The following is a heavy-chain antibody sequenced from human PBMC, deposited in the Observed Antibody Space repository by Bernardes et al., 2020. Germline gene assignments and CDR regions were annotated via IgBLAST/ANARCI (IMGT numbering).Heavy chain of an antibody. CDR1: GISLSSYY. J-gene: IGHJ4*02. Sequence: SETLSLTCSVSGISLSSYYWSWIRQPAGTALEWIGRVYSKTDIKYNPSLKSRVSMSVDTSKNQVYLRLTSVTAADTAIYYCARSRYFDYWGQGALVTVSS. CDR2: VYSKTDI. CDR3: ARSRYFDY. V-gene: IGHV4-4*07.